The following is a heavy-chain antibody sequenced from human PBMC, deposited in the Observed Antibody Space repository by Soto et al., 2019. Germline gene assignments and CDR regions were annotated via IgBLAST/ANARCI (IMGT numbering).Heavy chain of an antibody. J-gene: IGHJ3*02. D-gene: IGHD1-26*01. CDR3: ARRGVANSRDAFDI. CDR2: AIPVYGST. CDR1: GGTFSNYA. Sequence: QVQLVQSGAEVKKPGTSVKVSCEVSGGTFSNYAITWVRQAPGQGLEWLGGAIPVYGSTNYAQKFQGRVTITAGESATTTFIELSSLRSDDTAVYYCARRGVANSRDAFDIWGQWTLVTVS. V-gene: IGHV1-69*01.